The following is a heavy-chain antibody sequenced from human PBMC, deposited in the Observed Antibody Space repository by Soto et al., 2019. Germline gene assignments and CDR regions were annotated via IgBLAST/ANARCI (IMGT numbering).Heavy chain of an antibody. Sequence: QVQLQESGPGLVKPSQTLSLTCTVTGGSMTSGDQYWTWIRHRPGEGLEWFGYINHRGSFYYNPSLKSRVSMSVDTSKNQFSLNLTSVTAADTAVYYCARELPQRQGRNMDVWGQGTTVTVSS. CDR1: GGSMTSGDQY. D-gene: IGHD1-1*01. V-gene: IGHV4-31*03. CDR3: ARELPQRQGRNMDV. CDR2: INHRGSF. J-gene: IGHJ6*02.